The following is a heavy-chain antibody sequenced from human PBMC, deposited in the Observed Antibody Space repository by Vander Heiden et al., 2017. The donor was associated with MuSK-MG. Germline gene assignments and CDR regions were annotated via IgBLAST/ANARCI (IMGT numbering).Heavy chain of an antibody. CDR1: GGTCSSSA. CDR3: ARRAYCGGDCSAYYYYYYMDV. D-gene: IGHD2-21*01. Sequence: QVQLAQSGAQVKKPGSAVKVSCNASGGTCSSSAISWVRRAPGQGLEWMGEIIPIFGTANYAKKFQGRVTISADESTSTAYMELSSLRSEDTAVYCCARRAYCGGDCSAYYYYYYMDVWCKGPTVTVSS. V-gene: IGHV1-69*01. CDR2: IIPIFGTA. J-gene: IGHJ6*03.